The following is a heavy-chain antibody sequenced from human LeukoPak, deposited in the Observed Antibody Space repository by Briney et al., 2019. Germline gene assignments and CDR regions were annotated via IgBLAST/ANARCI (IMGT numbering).Heavy chain of an antibody. CDR1: GGSISSNTYY. V-gene: IGHV4-39*01. CDR2: IHYSGNT. D-gene: IGHD6-13*01. CDR3: ARRGEGYSSTSYFFDY. Sequence: PSETLSLTCTVSGGSISSNTYYWGWIRQPPGKGLEWIGTIHYSGNTYYKSSLKSRVTISVDTSRSQFSLKLNSVTAADTAVYYCARRGEGYSSTSYFFDYWGQGALVTVSS. J-gene: IGHJ4*02.